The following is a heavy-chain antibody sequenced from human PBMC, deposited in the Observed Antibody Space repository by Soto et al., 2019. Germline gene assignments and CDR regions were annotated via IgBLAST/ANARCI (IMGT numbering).Heavy chain of an antibody. CDR3: AREWWSGSLIGGSL. CDR2: VNHGGST. Sequence: QVQLQQWGAGLLKPSETLSLTCPVNGGSFSDYYWTWIRQPPGKGLEWIGEVNHGGSTLYNPSLKSRVSISVDTSKKQFSLNLTFVTAADTAVYYCAREWWSGSLIGGSLGGEGTLVTVSS. D-gene: IGHD3-3*01. V-gene: IGHV4-34*01. J-gene: IGHJ4*02. CDR1: GGSFSDYY.